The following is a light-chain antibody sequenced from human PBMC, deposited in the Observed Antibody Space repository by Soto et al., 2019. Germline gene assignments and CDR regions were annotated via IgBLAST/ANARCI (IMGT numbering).Light chain of an antibody. J-gene: IGKJ5*01. V-gene: IGKV3D-20*02. Sequence: EIAVPQSPGTRSLSPGERSTLSCRASQTLSNSFIAWYQHKPGQAPRLLVYDTSTRATGIPDRYSGSGSGTDFTLTISSLEPEDFAVYYCQQRSNWPRSITFGQGTRLEI. CDR3: QQRSNWPRSIT. CDR1: QTLSNSF. CDR2: DTS.